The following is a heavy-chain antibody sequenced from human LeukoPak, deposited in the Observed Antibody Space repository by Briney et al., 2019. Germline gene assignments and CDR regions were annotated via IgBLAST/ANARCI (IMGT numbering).Heavy chain of an antibody. V-gene: IGHV4-38-2*02. CDR2: IYHSVTT. CDR3: ARVDYYDSSGYYSVGGYFDY. Sequence: SETLSLTCTVSGYSISSGYFWGWMRQPPGKGLEWIGSIYHSVTTHYNPSLKSRVTISLDTSKNQFSLKLSSVTAADTAVYYCARVDYYDSSGYYSVGGYFDYWGQGTLVTVSS. J-gene: IGHJ4*02. CDR1: GYSISSGYF. D-gene: IGHD3-22*01.